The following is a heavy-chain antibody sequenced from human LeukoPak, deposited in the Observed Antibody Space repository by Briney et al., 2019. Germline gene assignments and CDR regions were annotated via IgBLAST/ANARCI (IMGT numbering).Heavy chain of an antibody. CDR1: GYITTSYW. J-gene: IGHJ4*02. CDR3: AILSVAGLFDY. V-gene: IGHV5-51*01. Sequence: AESLMISCNGSGYITTSYWVGWVRQMPGKGLEWMGIIYPGDSDTRYNPSFQGQVTISADKSISTAYLQWSSLKASDTAMYYCAILSVAGLFDYWGQGTLVTVSS. D-gene: IGHD3-10*01. CDR2: IYPGDSDT.